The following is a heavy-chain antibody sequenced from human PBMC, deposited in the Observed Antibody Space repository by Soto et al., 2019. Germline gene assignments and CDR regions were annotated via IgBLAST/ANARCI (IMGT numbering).Heavy chain of an antibody. CDR1: GYTLTSHG. J-gene: IGHJ3*02. CDR2: ISTYNGKT. CDR3: ARLLTEGATYREDAFDM. D-gene: IGHD1-26*01. V-gene: IGHV1-18*01. Sequence: QLQLVQSGGEVKTPGASVKVSCTTSGYTLTSHGISWVRQAPGQGLEWMGWISTYNGKTDYAQKFQGRVTMTADTSTSIVYMEVRSLRSDDTAVYYCARLLTEGATYREDAFDMWGQGTKVTVSS.